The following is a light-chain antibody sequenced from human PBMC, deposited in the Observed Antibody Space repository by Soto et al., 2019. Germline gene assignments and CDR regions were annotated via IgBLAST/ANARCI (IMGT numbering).Light chain of an antibody. CDR1: QTISSW. CDR2: KAS. CDR3: QHYNSYSEA. J-gene: IGKJ1*01. Sequence: DIQMTHSLSTLSGSLVEGVNIXWQASQTISSWLAWYQQKPGKAPKLLIYKASTLKSGVPSRFSGSGSGTEFTLIISSLQPDDFATYYCQHYNSYSEAFGQGTKVDIK. V-gene: IGKV1-5*03.